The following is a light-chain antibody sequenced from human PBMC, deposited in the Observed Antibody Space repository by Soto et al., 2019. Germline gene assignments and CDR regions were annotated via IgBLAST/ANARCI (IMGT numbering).Light chain of an antibody. CDR3: KQYENYWT. V-gene: IGKV3-15*01. J-gene: IGKJ1*01. Sequence: EIVMTQSPATLSVSPGERAKLSCRASQSVSSNLAWYQQKPGQAPRLLIYGASTRATGIPARFSGSGSGTEFTLTISNLQPDDIATYYCKQYENYWTFGQGTKVDI. CDR2: GAS. CDR1: QSVSSN.